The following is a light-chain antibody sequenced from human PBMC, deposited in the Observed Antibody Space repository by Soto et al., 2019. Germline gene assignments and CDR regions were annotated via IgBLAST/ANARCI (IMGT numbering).Light chain of an antibody. V-gene: IGKV3-20*01. J-gene: IGKJ4*01. Sequence: EIVLTQSPGTLSLSPGERATLSCRASQSVSSSYLAWYQQKPGQAPRLLIYGASSMATGIPDRFSGSGSGRDFTLTISRLEPEDFEVYYCNQYDSSPLTFGGGTKVEIK. CDR3: NQYDSSPLT. CDR2: GAS. CDR1: QSVSSSY.